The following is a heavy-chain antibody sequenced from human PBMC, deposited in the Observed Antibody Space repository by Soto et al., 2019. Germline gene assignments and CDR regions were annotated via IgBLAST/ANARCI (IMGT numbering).Heavy chain of an antibody. D-gene: IGHD3-10*01. CDR1: GFTFSSYA. Sequence: QVQLVESGGGVVQPGRSLRLSCAASGFTFSSYAMHWVRQAPGKGLEWVAVISYDGSNKYYADSVKGRFTISRDNSKYKLYLQMNSLRAEDTAVYYCAIDQWSSFGELFYYYYYYGMDVWGQGPTVTVSS. CDR3: AIDQWSSFGELFYYYYYYGMDV. J-gene: IGHJ6*02. CDR2: ISYDGSNK. V-gene: IGHV3-30-3*01.